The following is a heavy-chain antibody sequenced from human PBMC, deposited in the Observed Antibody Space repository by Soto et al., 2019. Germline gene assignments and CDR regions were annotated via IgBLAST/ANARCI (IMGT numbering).Heavy chain of an antibody. V-gene: IGHV1-18*04. J-gene: IGHJ4*02. CDR3: AGVGRTSSYDGFTVY. D-gene: IGHD3-22*01. CDR1: GYTFTTYS. CDR2: ISAYNGNT. Sequence: ASVKVSCKASGYTFTTYSIGWVRQAPGQRLEWIGWISAYNGNTNYAQKLQGRVTMTTDTSTSTAYMELRSLRSDDTAVYYCAGVGRTSSYDGFTVYWGQGTLVTVSS.